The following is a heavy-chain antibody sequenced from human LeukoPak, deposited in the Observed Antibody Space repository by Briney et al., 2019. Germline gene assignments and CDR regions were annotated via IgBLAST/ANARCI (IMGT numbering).Heavy chain of an antibody. D-gene: IGHD1-26*01. CDR3: ATDVELLY. CDR1: GFTFSSYS. Sequence: GGSLRLSCAASGFTFSSYSMNWVRQAPGKGLEWVSSISSSTSYIYYADSVKGRFTISRYNAKNSLYLQMNSLRAEDTAVYYCATDVELLYWGQGTLVTVSS. CDR2: ISSSTSYI. J-gene: IGHJ4*02. V-gene: IGHV3-21*01.